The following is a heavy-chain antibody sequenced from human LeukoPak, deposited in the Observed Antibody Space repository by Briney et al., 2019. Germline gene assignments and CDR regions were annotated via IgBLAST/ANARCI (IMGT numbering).Heavy chain of an antibody. Sequence: PGGSLRLSCAASGFTFNSYDMHWVRQAPGKGLEWVAVIWYDGSNKYYADSVKGRFTISRDNSEDTLYLQMDSLRAEDTAVYYCARDPGVRWLVGFDYWGQGTLVTVSS. J-gene: IGHJ4*02. CDR1: GFTFNSYD. V-gene: IGHV3-33*01. CDR3: ARDPGVRWLVGFDY. CDR2: IWYDGSNK. D-gene: IGHD6-19*01.